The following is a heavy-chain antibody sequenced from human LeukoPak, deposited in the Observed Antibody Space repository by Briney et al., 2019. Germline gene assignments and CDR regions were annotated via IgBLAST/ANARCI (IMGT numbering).Heavy chain of an antibody. V-gene: IGHV4-59*01. Sequence: PSETLSLTCTVSGVSISSYYWSWIRQPPGKGLEWIGYIYYSGSTKYNPSLKSRVTISVDTSRNQFSLKLSSVTAADTAVYYCARSPMIVVVSPSYYFDYWGQGTLVTVSS. J-gene: IGHJ4*02. CDR1: GVSISSYY. CDR2: IYYSGST. CDR3: ARSPMIVVVSPSYYFDY. D-gene: IGHD3-22*01.